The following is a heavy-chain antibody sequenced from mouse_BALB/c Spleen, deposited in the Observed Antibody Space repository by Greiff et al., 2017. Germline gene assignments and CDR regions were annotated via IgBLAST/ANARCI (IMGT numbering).Heavy chain of an antibody. CDR1: GFTFSSYA. J-gene: IGHJ2*01. Sequence: DVMLVESGGGLVKPGGSLKLSCAASGFTFSSYAMSWVRQTPEKRLEWVASISSGGSTYYPDSVKGRFTISRDNARNILYLQMSSLRSEDTAMYYCARGENGLDYWGQGTTLTVSS. CDR2: ISSGGST. V-gene: IGHV5-6-5*01. CDR3: ARGENGLDY. D-gene: IGHD1-1*02.